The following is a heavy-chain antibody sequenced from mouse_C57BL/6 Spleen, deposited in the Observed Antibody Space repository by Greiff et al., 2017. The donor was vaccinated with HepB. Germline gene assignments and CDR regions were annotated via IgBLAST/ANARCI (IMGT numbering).Heavy chain of an antibody. CDR1: GFTFSSYA. V-gene: IGHV5-9-1*02. J-gene: IGHJ2*01. Sequence: EVNLVESGEGLVKPGGSLKLSCAASGFTFSSYAMSWVRQTPEKRLEWVAYISSGGDYIYYADTVKGRFTISRDNARNTLYLQMSSLKSEDTALYYCTRGNWDLYFDYWGQGTTLTVSS. CDR3: TRGNWDLYFDY. D-gene: IGHD4-1*01. CDR2: ISSGGDYI.